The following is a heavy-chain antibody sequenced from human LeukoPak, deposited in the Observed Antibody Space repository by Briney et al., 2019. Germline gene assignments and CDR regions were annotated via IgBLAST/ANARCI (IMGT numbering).Heavy chain of an antibody. Sequence: SQTLSLTCTVSGGSISSGDYYWSWIRQPPGKGLEWIGYIYYSGSAYYNPSLKSRVTISVDTSKNQFSLKLSSVTAADTAVYYCAARRSGRRIVVVVAATFDYWGQGTLVTVSS. D-gene: IGHD2-15*01. J-gene: IGHJ4*02. CDR3: AARRSGRRIVVVVAATFDY. CDR1: GGSISSGDYY. CDR2: IYYSGSA. V-gene: IGHV4-30-4*01.